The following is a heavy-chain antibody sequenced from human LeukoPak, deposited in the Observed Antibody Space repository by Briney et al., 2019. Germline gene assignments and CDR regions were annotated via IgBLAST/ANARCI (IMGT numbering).Heavy chain of an antibody. J-gene: IGHJ4*02. CDR2: IYHSGST. CDR1: GGSISSGGYS. D-gene: IGHD3-22*01. V-gene: IGHV4-30-2*01. Sequence: SETLSLTCAVSGGSISSGGYSWSWIRQPPGKGLEWIGYIYHSGSTYYNPSLKSRVTISVDRSKNQFSLKLSSVTAADTAVYYCARGYYDSSSDYWGQGTLVTVSS. CDR3: ARGYYDSSSDY.